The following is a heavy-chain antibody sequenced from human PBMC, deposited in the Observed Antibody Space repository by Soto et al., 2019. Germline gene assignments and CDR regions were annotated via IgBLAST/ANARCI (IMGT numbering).Heavy chain of an antibody. J-gene: IGHJ4*02. V-gene: IGHV4-39*01. D-gene: IGHD3-16*01. CDR2: IYYNGNT. Sequence: QLQLQESGPGLVKPSEPLSLTCIVSGGSLSSSSYYWAWIRQPPGKGLEWIGTIYYNGNTYYNPSLKSRVNISLDTSKNEFSLKMSSGTDTDTAVYYCVRHARTYYLLAINYWGQGTMATVSS. CDR3: VRHARTYYLLAINY. CDR1: GGSLSSSSYY.